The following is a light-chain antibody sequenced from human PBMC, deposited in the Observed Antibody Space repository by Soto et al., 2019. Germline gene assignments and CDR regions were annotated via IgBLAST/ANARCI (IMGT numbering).Light chain of an antibody. CDR1: TSNIGAVYD. CDR3: QSFDSSLTVWM. CDR2: GSS. J-gene: IGLJ3*02. Sequence: QSVLAQPPSVSGAPGQRVTISCTGTTSNIGAVYDVNWYQQLPGAVPKLLLYGSSIRPSGVPARFSGSKSDTSASLAITGLQTEDEADYYCQSFDSSLTVWMFGGGTKLTVL. V-gene: IGLV1-40*01.